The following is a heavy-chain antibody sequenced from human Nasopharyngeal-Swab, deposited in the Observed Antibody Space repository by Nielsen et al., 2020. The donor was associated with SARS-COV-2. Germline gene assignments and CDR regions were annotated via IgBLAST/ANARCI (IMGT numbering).Heavy chain of an antibody. CDR2: IYSGGST. CDR1: GFTVSSNY. J-gene: IGHJ4*02. CDR3: ARDLDSGSYPY. V-gene: IGHV3-53*04. Sequence: GASLQISCAASGFTVSSNYMSWVRQAPGKGLEWVSVIYSGGSTYYADSVKGRFTISRHNSKNTLYLQMNSLRAEDTAVYYCARDLDSGSYPYWGQGTLVTVSS. D-gene: IGHD1-26*01.